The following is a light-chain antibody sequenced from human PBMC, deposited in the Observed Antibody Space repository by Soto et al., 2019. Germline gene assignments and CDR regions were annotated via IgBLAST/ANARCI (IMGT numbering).Light chain of an antibody. V-gene: IGKV3-15*01. CDR3: QQYNAWPLT. J-gene: IGKJ4*01. CDR1: QSVRSY. Sequence: EIMMTQSPATLSVSPGERATLSCRASQSVRSYLAWYQQKPGQAPRLLIYGPSTRATGIPARFSGGGSETEFTLTINSLQSEDFGVYYCQQYNAWPLTFGGGTKVAIK. CDR2: GPS.